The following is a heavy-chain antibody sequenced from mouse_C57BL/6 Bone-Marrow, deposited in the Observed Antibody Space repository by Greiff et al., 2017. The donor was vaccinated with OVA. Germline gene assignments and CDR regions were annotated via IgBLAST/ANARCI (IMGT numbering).Heavy chain of an antibody. D-gene: IGHD1-1*01. CDR1: GFNIKDYY. CDR2: IDPEDGDT. Sequence: EVQLQQSGAELVRPGASVKLSCTASGFNIKDYYLHWVKQRPEHGLEWIGRIDPEDGDTEYAPKFQGKATMTADTSSNTAYLQLSSLTSEDTAVDYCTSYYYGSSWFAYWGQGTLVTVSA. J-gene: IGHJ3*01. CDR3: TSYYYGSSWFAY. V-gene: IGHV14-1*01.